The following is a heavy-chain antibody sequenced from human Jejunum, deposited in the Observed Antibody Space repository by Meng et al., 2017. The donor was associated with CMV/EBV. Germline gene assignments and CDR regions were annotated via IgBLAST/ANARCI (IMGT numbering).Heavy chain of an antibody. CDR2: ISSSGGTM. Sequence: CAGSGFTFSSYAMDWVRKAPEKGLEWISYISSSGGTMYYADSVKGRFTISRDNAKNSLYLQMNSLSAEDTAVYYCARGRNKAYFDLWGRGTLVTVSS. J-gene: IGHJ2*01. V-gene: IGHV3-48*03. CDR1: GFTFSSYA. D-gene: IGHD1/OR15-1a*01. CDR3: ARGRNKAYFDL.